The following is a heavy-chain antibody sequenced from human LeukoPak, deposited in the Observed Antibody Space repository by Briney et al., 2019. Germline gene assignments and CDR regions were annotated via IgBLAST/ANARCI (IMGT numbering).Heavy chain of an antibody. D-gene: IGHD3-16*01. CDR3: AREGGVGSTSLDY. J-gene: IGHJ4*02. Sequence: KASETLSLTCTVSGGSISSSSYYWGWIRQPPGKGLEWIGFFYYSGSTYINPSLKSRVTISADTSKNQFSLKVDALTAADTAIYYCAREGGVGSTSLDYWGQGILVTVSS. V-gene: IGHV4-39*07. CDR1: GGSISSSSYY. CDR2: FYYSGST.